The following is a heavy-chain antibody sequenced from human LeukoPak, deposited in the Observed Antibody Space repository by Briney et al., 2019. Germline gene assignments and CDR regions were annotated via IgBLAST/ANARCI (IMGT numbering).Heavy chain of an antibody. D-gene: IGHD6-19*01. J-gene: IGHJ4*02. Sequence: PSGTLSLTCTVSGGSISSSSYYWGWIRQPPGKGLEWIGSIYYSGSTYYNPSLKSRVTISVDTSKNQFSLKLSSVTAADTAVYYCARPLYSSGWYYFDYWGQGTLVTVSS. CDR3: ARPLYSSGWYYFDY. CDR2: IYYSGST. CDR1: GGSISSSSYY. V-gene: IGHV4-39*01.